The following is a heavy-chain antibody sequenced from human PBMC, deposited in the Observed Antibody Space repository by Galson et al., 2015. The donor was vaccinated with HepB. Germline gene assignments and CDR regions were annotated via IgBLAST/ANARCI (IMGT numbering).Heavy chain of an antibody. V-gene: IGHV4-34*01. Sequence: SETLSLTCAVYGGSFSGYYWSWIRQPPGKGLEWIGEINHSGSTNYNPSLKRRVTISVDTSKNQFSLKLSSVTAADTAVYYCASSTYGSGSGYYGDWGQGTLVTVSS. CDR1: GGSFSGYY. J-gene: IGHJ4*02. D-gene: IGHD3-10*01. CDR2: INHSGST. CDR3: ASSTYGSGSGYYGD.